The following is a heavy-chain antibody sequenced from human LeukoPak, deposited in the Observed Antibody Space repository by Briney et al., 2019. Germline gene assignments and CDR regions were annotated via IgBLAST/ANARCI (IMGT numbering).Heavy chain of an antibody. Sequence: SVKVSCKASGGTFSSYAISWMRQAPGQGLEWMGGIIPIFGTANYAQKFQGRVTITADESTSTAYMELSSLRSEDTAVYYCARESGSYYQRFNYWGQGTLVTVSS. CDR2: IIPIFGTA. V-gene: IGHV1-69*13. J-gene: IGHJ4*02. CDR1: GGTFSSYA. D-gene: IGHD1-26*01. CDR3: ARESGSYYQRFNY.